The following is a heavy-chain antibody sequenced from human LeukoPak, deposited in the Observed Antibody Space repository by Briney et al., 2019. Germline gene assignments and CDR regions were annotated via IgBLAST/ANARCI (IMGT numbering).Heavy chain of an antibody. J-gene: IGHJ4*02. D-gene: IGHD6-13*01. CDR2: ITSSGTTT. CDR3: ANMGIAAALEN. CDR1: GFSFSSYE. V-gene: IGHV3-48*03. Sequence: GGSLRLSCAASGFSFSSYEMNWVRQAPGRGLEWISYITSSGTTTYYADSVEGRFTISRDNAKNSLYLQMNSLRSEDTAVYYCANMGIAAALENWGQGTLVTVSS.